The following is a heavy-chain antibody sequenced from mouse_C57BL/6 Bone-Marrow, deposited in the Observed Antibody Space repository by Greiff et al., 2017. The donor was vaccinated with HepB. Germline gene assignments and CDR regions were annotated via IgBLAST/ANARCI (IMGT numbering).Heavy chain of an antibody. CDR1: GYTFTSYW. CDR2: IYPGSGST. J-gene: IGHJ2*01. Sequence: QVQLKQPGAELVKPGASVKMSCKASGYTFTSYWITWVKQRPGQGLEWIGDIYPGSGSTNYNEKFKSKATLTVDTSSSTAYMQLSSLTSEDSAVYYCARTHDGYYPTLCYWGQGTTLTVSS. V-gene: IGHV1-55*01. CDR3: ARTHDGYYPTLCY. D-gene: IGHD2-3*01.